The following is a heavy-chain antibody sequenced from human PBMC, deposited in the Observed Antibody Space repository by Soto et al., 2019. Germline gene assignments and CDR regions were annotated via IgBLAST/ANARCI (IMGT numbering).Heavy chain of an antibody. V-gene: IGHV4-59*01. J-gene: IGHJ6*02. D-gene: IGHD3-10*01. Sequence: QVQLQESGPGLVKPSETLSLTCTVSGGSISSYYWSWIRQPPGKGLEWIGYIYYSGSTNYNPSLMSRVTISVDTSKNQYSLKLSSVTAADTAVYYCARDSVVSGYGMDVWGQGTTVTGSS. CDR2: IYYSGST. CDR3: ARDSVVSGYGMDV. CDR1: GGSISSYY.